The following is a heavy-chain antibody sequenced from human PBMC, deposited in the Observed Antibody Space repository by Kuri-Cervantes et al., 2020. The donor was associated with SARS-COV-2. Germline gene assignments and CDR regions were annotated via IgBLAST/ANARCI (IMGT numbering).Heavy chain of an antibody. CDR2: IIPIFGTA. V-gene: IGHV1-69*13. Sequence: SVKVSCKASGGTFSSYAISWVRQAPGQGLEWMGGIIPIFGTANYAQKFQGRVTIAADESTSTAYMELSSLRSEDTAVYYCARVLGSGWYYFDYWGQGTLVTVSS. J-gene: IGHJ4*02. CDR3: ARVLGSGWYYFDY. D-gene: IGHD6-19*01. CDR1: GGTFSSYA.